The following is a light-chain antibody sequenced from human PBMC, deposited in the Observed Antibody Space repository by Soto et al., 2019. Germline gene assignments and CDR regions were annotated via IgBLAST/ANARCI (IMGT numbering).Light chain of an antibody. CDR2: EGS. Sequence: QSALTQPGSVSGSPGQSITISCSGTSSDIGSYNLVSWYQQHPGKAPKVIIFEGSRLPSGVSSRFSGSKSGNTASLTISGLRPEDEADYYCSSYAGSNVLVVFGGGTKVTDL. J-gene: IGLJ2*01. V-gene: IGLV2-23*01. CDR3: SSYAGSNVLVV. CDR1: SSDIGSYNL.